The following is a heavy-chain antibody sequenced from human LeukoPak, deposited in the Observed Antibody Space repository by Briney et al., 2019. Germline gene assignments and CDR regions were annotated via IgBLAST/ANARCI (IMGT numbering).Heavy chain of an antibody. D-gene: IGHD3-10*01. Sequence: PSETLSLTCTVSGGSVSSSFYYWGWIRQPPGKGLEWIGTAYYSGSTYYNPSLKSPVTISVDTSKSQISLNVYSVTAADAAVYYCARRRSSGSRFDAFDIWGQGTMVTVSS. CDR3: ARRRSSGSRFDAFDI. CDR1: GGSVSSSFYY. J-gene: IGHJ3*02. V-gene: IGHV4-39*01. CDR2: AYYSGST.